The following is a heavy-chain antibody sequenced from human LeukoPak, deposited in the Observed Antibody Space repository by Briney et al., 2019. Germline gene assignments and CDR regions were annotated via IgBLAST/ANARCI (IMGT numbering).Heavy chain of an antibody. CDR1: GGSISSGSYY. J-gene: IGHJ3*02. Sequence: SETLSLTCTVSGGSISSGSYYWSWIRQPAGKGLEWIGRIYTSGSTNYNPSLKSRVTISVDTSKNQFSLKLSSVTAADTAVYYCARGGGSYFGVAFDIWGQGTMVTVSS. CDR3: ARGGGSYFGVAFDI. D-gene: IGHD1-26*01. V-gene: IGHV4-61*02. CDR2: IYTSGST.